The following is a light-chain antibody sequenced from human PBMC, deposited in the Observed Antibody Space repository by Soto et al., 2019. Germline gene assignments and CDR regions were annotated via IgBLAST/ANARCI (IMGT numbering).Light chain of an antibody. Sequence: EIVLTQSPGTLSLSPGEIATLSCWASQSVPGNYLAWFQHKPGQAPRLLIYGAASRAPGIPDRFSGSGSGTDFTLTISRLEPEDLAVYYCHQYTSVPWTVGQGTKVEIK. V-gene: IGKV3-20*01. CDR1: QSVPGNY. CDR3: HQYTSVPWT. J-gene: IGKJ1*01. CDR2: GAA.